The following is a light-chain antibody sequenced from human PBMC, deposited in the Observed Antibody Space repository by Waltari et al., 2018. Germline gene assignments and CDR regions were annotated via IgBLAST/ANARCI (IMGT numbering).Light chain of an antibody. CDR1: TSDVGLYNS. J-gene: IGLJ3*02. V-gene: IGLV2-14*03. Sequence: QSALTQPASVSGSPGQSITISCTGTTSDVGLYNSVPWYQQHPGIVPKLMIFDVTIRPSGVSSRFSGSKSGNTASLTISGLQTEDEADYYCSSYTISSTWVFGGGTKLTVL. CDR3: SSYTISSTWV. CDR2: DVT.